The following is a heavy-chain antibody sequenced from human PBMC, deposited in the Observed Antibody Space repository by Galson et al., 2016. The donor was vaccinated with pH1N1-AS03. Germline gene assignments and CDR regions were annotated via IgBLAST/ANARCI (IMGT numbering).Heavy chain of an antibody. Sequence: SLRLSCAASGFTFSSYAMSWVRQAPGKGLEWVASIIGAGGVPYYAGSVKGRFAVSRDTSENTLFLQMNSLRIEDTALYYCALGRRAALAGVPLDRWGQGTLVTVSS. CDR1: GFTFSSYA. V-gene: IGHV3-23*01. CDR3: ALGRRAALAGVPLDR. J-gene: IGHJ5*02. CDR2: IIGAGGVP. D-gene: IGHD6-13*01.